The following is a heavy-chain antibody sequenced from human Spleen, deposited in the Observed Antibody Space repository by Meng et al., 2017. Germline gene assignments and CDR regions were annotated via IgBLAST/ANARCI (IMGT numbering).Heavy chain of an antibody. CDR3: ARDTGRVGSGWPLDY. V-gene: IGHV3-43*01. Sequence: GESLKISCAASGFTFDDYTMHWVRQAPGKGLEWVSLISGDGDTTYYADSVKGRFTISRDNSRNSLYLQMNTLRTGDTALYYCARDTGRVGSGWPLDYWGQGTLVTVSS. J-gene: IGHJ4*02. D-gene: IGHD6-19*01. CDR1: GFTFDDYT. CDR2: ISGDGDTT.